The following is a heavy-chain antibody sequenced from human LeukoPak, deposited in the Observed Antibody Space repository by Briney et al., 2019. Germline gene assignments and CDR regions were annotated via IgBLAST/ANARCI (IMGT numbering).Heavy chain of an antibody. J-gene: IGHJ4*02. V-gene: IGHV3-66*01. CDR3: AKDPGISGTANYFDY. D-gene: IGHD1-7*01. CDR2: IYSGGST. Sequence: PGGSLRLSCAASGFTVSSNYMSWVCQAPGKGLEWVSVIYSGGSTYYADSVKGRFTISRDNSKNTLYLQMNSLRAEDTAVYYCAKDPGISGTANYFDYWGQGTLVTVSS. CDR1: GFTVSSNY.